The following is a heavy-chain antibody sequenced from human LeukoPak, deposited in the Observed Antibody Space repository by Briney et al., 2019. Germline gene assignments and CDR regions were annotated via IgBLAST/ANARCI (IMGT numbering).Heavy chain of an antibody. V-gene: IGHV7-4-1*02. J-gene: IGHJ3*02. D-gene: IGHD3-10*01. CDR2: INTNTGNP. Sequence: ASVKVSFKASGYTFTSYAMNWVRQAPGQGLEWMGWINTNTGNPTSAQGFTGRFVFSLDTSVSTAYLQISSLKAEDTAVYYCARARIWFGELDAFDIWGQGTMVTVSS. CDR1: GYTFTSYA. CDR3: ARARIWFGELDAFDI.